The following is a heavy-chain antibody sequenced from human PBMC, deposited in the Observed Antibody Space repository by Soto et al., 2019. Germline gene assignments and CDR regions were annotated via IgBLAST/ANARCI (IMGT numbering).Heavy chain of an antibody. CDR2: ISGSGGST. CDR1: GFTFSSYA. D-gene: IGHD3-22*01. J-gene: IGHJ4*02. CDR3: AKAARPKYYYDSSGYWTIDY. Sequence: GGSLRLSCAASGFTFSSYAMSWVRQAPGKGLEWVSAISGSGGSTYYADSVKGRFTISRDNSKNRLYLQMNSLRAEDTAVYYCAKAARPKYYYDSSGYWTIDYWGQGTLVTVSS. V-gene: IGHV3-23*01.